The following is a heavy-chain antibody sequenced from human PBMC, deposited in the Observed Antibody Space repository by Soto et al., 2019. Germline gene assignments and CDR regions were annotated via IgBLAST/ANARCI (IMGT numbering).Heavy chain of an antibody. CDR1: GFTFSSYG. V-gene: IGHV3-33*01. D-gene: IGHD5-12*01. CDR3: ARGFVDIVATIDY. J-gene: IGHJ4*02. Sequence: GGSLRLSCAASGFTFSSYGMHWVRQAPGKGLEWVAVIWYDGSNKYYADSVKGRFTISRDNSKNTLYPQMNSLRAEDTAVYYCARGFVDIVATIDYWGQGTLVTVSS. CDR2: IWYDGSNK.